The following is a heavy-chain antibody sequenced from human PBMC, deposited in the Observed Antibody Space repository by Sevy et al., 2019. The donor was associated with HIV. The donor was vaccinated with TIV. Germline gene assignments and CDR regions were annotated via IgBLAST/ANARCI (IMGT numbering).Heavy chain of an antibody. CDR3: VRDRRTLNYYASSGYNYYFDY. CDR1: GFTFSNYN. J-gene: IGHJ4*02. CDR2: ITSSSDYI. V-gene: IGHV3-21*01. Sequence: GGSLRLSCAASGFTFSNYNMNWVRQAPGKGLEWVSSITSSSDYIYDADSVKGRFTISRDNAKNSLYLQMNSLRAEDTAVYYCVRDRRTLNYYASSGYNYYFDYWGQGTLVTVSS. D-gene: IGHD3-22*01.